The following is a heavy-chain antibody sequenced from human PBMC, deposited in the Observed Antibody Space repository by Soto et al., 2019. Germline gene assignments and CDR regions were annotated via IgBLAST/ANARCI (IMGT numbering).Heavy chain of an antibody. CDR3: ASYSSGGSCYTDGMDV. CDR2: INPNSGGT. Sequence: ASVKVSCKAAGYTFTGYYMHWVRQAPGQGLEWMGWINPNSGGTNYAQKFQGWVTMTRDTSTSTAYMELSRLRSDDTAVYYCASYSSGGSCYTDGMDVWGHGTTVTVCS. D-gene: IGHD2-15*01. CDR1: GYTFTGYY. V-gene: IGHV1-2*04. J-gene: IGHJ6*02.